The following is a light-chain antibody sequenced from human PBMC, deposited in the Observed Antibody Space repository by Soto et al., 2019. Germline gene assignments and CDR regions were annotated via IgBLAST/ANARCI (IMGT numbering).Light chain of an antibody. J-gene: IGLJ1*01. V-gene: IGLV1-47*01. CDR2: RNT. CDR1: TSNIGKTF. Sequence: QSLLTQPPSASGTPGQTVNISCSGSTSNIGKTFVYWYQHFLGAAPKLLIYRNTLRPSGVPDQFSAYKSGTSTSLAISGRRSEDEADYYCASWDNNLSGYVFGPGTKLTV. CDR3: ASWDNNLSGYV.